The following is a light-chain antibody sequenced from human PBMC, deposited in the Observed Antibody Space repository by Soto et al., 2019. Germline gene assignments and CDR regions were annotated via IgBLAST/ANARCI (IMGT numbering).Light chain of an antibody. Sequence: DVPLSQSPSTLSASVVARVCIXCRASQSISRALAWYQQKPGKAPNLLIYDASSLQSGVPSRFSGSGSGTEFTLTISSLQPDDFATYYCQHYNTYSGTFGQGTKVDNK. CDR3: QHYNTYSGT. J-gene: IGKJ1*01. V-gene: IGKV1-5*01. CDR2: DAS. CDR1: QSISRA.